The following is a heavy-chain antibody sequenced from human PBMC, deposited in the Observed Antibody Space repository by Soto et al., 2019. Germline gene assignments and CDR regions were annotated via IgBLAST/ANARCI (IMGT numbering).Heavy chain of an antibody. CDR3: ASSSRKHYNFAMDT. J-gene: IGHJ6*02. CDR1: GFSVSSNF. V-gene: IGHV3-53*02. D-gene: IGHD6-6*01. CDR2: MYSSGTT. Sequence: EVQLVETGGGLIQPGGSLRLSCAVSGFSVSSNFMSWVRQAPGKGLEWVSVMYSSGTTHDADSVKGRFTISRDNSKNTVYLELNSLRVDDTAVYYCASSSRKHYNFAMDTWGQGTTVIVSS.